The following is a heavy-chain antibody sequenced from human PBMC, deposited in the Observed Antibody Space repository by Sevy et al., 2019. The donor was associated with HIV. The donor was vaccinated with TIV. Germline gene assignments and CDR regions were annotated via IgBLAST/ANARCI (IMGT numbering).Heavy chain of an antibody. CDR1: GGSISSDSYY. V-gene: IGHV4-39*01. CDR3: AGPSSLYYYYAMDV. CDR2: IYYTGST. D-gene: IGHD3-10*01. J-gene: IGHJ6*02. Sequence: SETLSLTCIVSGGSISSDSYYWGWIRQPPGKGLEWIGSIYYTGSTYYNPSLKSRVTISSDTSKNQFSLRLSSVTAADTALYFCAGPSSLYYYYAMDVWGQGTTVTVSS.